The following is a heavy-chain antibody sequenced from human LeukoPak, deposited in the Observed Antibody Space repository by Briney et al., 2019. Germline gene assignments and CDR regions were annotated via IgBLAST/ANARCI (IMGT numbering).Heavy chain of an antibody. CDR3: AKVRIQLWDDAFDI. Sequence: GGSLRLSCAASGFTFSSYGMHWVRQAPGKGLEWVAFIRYDGSNKYYADSVKGRFTISRDNSKSTLYLQMNSLRAEDTAVYYCAKVRIQLWDDAFDIWGQGTMVTVSS. V-gene: IGHV3-30*02. D-gene: IGHD5-18*01. CDR2: IRYDGSNK. J-gene: IGHJ3*02. CDR1: GFTFSSYG.